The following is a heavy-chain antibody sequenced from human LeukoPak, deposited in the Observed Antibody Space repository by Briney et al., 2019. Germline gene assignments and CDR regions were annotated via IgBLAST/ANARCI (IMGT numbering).Heavy chain of an antibody. CDR3: ARLVGLRYFDWLLYHY. CDR1: GGSISSGDYY. Sequence: NASETLSLTCTVSGGSISSGDYYWSWIRQPPGKGLEWIGYIYYSGSTYYNPSLKSRVTISVDTSKNQFSLKLSSVTAADTAVYYCARLVGLRYFDWLLYHYWGQGTLVTVSS. CDR2: IYYSGST. J-gene: IGHJ4*02. D-gene: IGHD3-9*01. V-gene: IGHV4-30-4*01.